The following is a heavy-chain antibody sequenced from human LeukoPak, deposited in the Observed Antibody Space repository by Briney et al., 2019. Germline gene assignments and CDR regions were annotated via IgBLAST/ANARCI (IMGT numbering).Heavy chain of an antibody. Sequence: PGGSLRLSCAASGFTFSSYEMNWVRQAPGKGLEWVSYISSSGSTIYYADSVKGRFTISRDNAKNSLYLQMNRLRAEDTAVYYCARAYCSSTSCYSSDYWGQGTLVTVSS. CDR2: ISSSGSTI. CDR3: ARAYCSSTSCYSSDY. D-gene: IGHD2-2*01. V-gene: IGHV3-48*03. J-gene: IGHJ4*02. CDR1: GFTFSSYE.